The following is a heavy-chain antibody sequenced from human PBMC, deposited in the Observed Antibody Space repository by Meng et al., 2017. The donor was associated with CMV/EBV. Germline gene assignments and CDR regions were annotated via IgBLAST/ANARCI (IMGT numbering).Heavy chain of an antibody. V-gene: IGHV3-53*01. Sequence: GESLKISCAASGFTVSSNYMSWVRQAPGKGLEWVSVIYSGGSTYYADSVKGRFTISRDNSKNTLYLQMNSLRAEDTAVYYCARGPTTVTKATPRRNWFDPWGQGTLVTVSS. J-gene: IGHJ5*02. D-gene: IGHD4-17*01. CDR2: IYSGGST. CDR3: ARGPTTVTKATPRRNWFDP. CDR1: GFTVSSNY.